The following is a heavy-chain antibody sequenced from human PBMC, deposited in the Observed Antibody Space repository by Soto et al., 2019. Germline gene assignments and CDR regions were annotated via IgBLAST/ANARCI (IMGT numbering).Heavy chain of an antibody. Sequence: EVQLVESGGGLVQPGGSLRLSCAASGFIFSDHYMDWVRQAPGKGLEWVGRIRNRADSYTREYAASVKGRFIIPRDDSKNSVYLQMSSLKTADTAVYFCARDHGDLGAFDIWGQGTLVTVSS. D-gene: IGHD4-17*01. V-gene: IGHV3-72*01. J-gene: IGHJ3*02. CDR1: GFIFSDHY. CDR2: IRNRADSYTR. CDR3: ARDHGDLGAFDI.